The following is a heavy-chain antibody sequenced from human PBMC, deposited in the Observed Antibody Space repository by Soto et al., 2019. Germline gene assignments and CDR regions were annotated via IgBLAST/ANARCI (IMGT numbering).Heavy chain of an antibody. V-gene: IGHV1-18*01. Sequence: ASVKVSCKASCYTFTSYGIIWVRQAPGQGLEWMGWISAYNGNTNYAQKLQGRVTMTTDTSTSTAYMELRSLRSDDTAVYYCGRVAATEAVFDIWGQGTMVTFSS. J-gene: IGHJ3*02. CDR1: CYTFTSYG. CDR3: GRVAATEAVFDI. CDR2: ISAYNGNT. D-gene: IGHD2-15*01.